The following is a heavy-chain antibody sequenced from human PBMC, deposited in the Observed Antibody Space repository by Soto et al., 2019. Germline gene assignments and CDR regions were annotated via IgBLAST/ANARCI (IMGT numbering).Heavy chain of an antibody. CDR3: ARHYSSGWYEPFDP. J-gene: IGHJ5*02. CDR1: GGSISSSSYY. Sequence: QLQLQESGPGLVKPSETLSLTCTVSGGSISSSSYYWGWIRQPPGKGLEWIGSIYYSWSTYYNPSLKSRVTISVDTSKNQFSLKLSSVTAADTAVYYCARHYSSGWYEPFDPWGQGTLVTVSS. D-gene: IGHD6-19*01. CDR2: IYYSWST. V-gene: IGHV4-39*01.